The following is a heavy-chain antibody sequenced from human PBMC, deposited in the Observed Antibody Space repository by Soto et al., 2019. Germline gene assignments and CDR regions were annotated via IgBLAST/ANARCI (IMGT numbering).Heavy chain of an antibody. CDR3: AKPITPYCGCDCYSGRLDY. D-gene: IGHD2-21*02. CDR1: GFTFSSYG. V-gene: IGHV3-30*18. J-gene: IGHJ4*02. CDR2: ISYDGSNK. Sequence: GGSLRLSCAASGFTFSSYGMHWVRQAPGKGLDWVAVISYDGSNKYYADSVKGRFTISRDNSKNTLYLQMNSLRAEDTAVYYCAKPITPYCGCDCYSGRLDYWGQGTLVTVSS.